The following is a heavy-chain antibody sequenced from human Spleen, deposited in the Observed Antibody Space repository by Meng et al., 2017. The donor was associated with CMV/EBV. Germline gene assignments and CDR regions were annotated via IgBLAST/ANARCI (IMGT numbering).Heavy chain of an antibody. Sequence: YTFLHSGLAWVRQAPGQGLEWMGCVSAYNGNTNYAQKFRGRVTMTTDTSTSTAYMDLRSLRSDDTAVYYCARDIGYYFGSGSSYCFDYWGQGTLVTVSS. V-gene: IGHV1-18*04. CDR1: YTFLHSG. D-gene: IGHD3-10*01. CDR2: VSAYNGNT. J-gene: IGHJ4*02. CDR3: ARDIGYYFGSGSSYCFDY.